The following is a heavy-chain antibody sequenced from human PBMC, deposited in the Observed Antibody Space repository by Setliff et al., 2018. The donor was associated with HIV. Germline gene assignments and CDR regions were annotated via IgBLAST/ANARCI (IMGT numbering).Heavy chain of an antibody. CDR1: GGSISSSTYY. CDR2: IHFSGST. Sequence: SETLSLTCTVSGGSISSSTYYWGWIRKPPGKGLEWIGNIHFSGSTYYNPSLKSRVTVSVDPSKNQFSLKLSSVTAADTAVYYCARTTYSGSYFNDSWGQGTLVTVSS. J-gene: IGHJ5*01. D-gene: IGHD1-26*01. V-gene: IGHV4-39*01. CDR3: ARTTYSGSYFNDS.